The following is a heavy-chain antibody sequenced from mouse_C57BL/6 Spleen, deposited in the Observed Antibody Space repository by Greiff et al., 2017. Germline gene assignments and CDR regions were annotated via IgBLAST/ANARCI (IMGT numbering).Heavy chain of an antibody. CDR2: IDPSDSET. CDR1: GYTFTSYW. Sequence: QVHVKQPGAELVRPGSSVKLSCKASGYTFTSYWMHWVKQRPIQGLEWIGNIDPSDSETHYNQKFKDKATLTVDKSSSTAYMQLSSLTSEDSAVYYCARSYYYGSSYAMDYWGQGTSVTVSS. D-gene: IGHD1-1*01. V-gene: IGHV1-52*01. CDR3: ARSYYYGSSYAMDY. J-gene: IGHJ4*01.